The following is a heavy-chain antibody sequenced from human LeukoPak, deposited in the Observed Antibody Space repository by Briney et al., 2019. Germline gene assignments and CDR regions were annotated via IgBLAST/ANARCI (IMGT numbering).Heavy chain of an antibody. Sequence: GGSLRLSCAAYGFSFSVYWMHWVRQAPGKGPVWVSRIKTDGSITDYADFVKGRFTISRDNAKNTLYLQMNSLRAEGTAVYYCARSHSPRPGIGVAGYEGYFDCWGQGTLVTVSS. CDR3: ARSHSPRPGIGVAGYEGYFDC. V-gene: IGHV3-74*01. CDR1: GFSFSVYW. J-gene: IGHJ4*02. D-gene: IGHD6-19*01. CDR2: IKTDGSIT.